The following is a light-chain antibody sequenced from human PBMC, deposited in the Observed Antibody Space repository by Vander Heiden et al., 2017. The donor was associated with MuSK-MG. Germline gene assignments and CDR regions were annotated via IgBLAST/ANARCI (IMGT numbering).Light chain of an antibody. CDR3: QQYCTHPRT. CDR2: WAS. J-gene: IGKJ1*01. Sequence: EIVMTQSPDSLAVPLGERATIDSKSSQSLFYASKKKDVLAWYQRKPGQPPRLLISWASTRKSGVPDRFSAGGSGTDFTLTIGSLQAEDVAVYYCQQYCTHPRTFGHGARVXIK. V-gene: IGKV4-1*01. CDR1: QSLFYASKKKDV.